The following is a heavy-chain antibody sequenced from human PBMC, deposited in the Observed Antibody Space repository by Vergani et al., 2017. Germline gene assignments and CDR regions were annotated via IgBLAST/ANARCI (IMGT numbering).Heavy chain of an antibody. CDR3: AREGGIWFVEWLIYFQH. J-gene: IGHJ1*01. V-gene: IGHV4-4*07. D-gene: IGHD3-10*01. CDR1: GGSISSYY. Sequence: QVQLQESGPGLVKPSETLSLTCTVSGGSISSYYWSWIRQPAGKGLEWIGRIYTSGSTNYNPSLKSRVTMSVDTSKNQFSLKLSSVTDADTAVYYCAREGGIWFVEWLIYFQHWGQGTLVTVSS. CDR2: IYTSGST.